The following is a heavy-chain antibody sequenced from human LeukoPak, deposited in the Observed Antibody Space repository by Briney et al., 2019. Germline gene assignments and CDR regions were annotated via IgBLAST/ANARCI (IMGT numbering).Heavy chain of an antibody. CDR1: GGSISSYY. J-gene: IGHJ6*03. CDR2: IYYSGST. D-gene: IGHD6-19*01. V-gene: IGHV4-59*12. CDR3: ARASGIAVAGTYYYYMDV. Sequence: SETLSLTCTVSGGSISSYYWSWIRQPPGKGLEWIGYIYYSGSTNYNPSLKSRVTISVDKSKNQFSLKLSSVTAADTAVYYCARASGIAVAGTYYYYMDVWGKGTTVTVSS.